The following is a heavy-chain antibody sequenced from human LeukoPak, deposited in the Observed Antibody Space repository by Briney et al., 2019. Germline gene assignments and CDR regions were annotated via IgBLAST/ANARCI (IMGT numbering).Heavy chain of an antibody. CDR2: MYYGGSS. CDR3: ASLYSSGWYLDS. CDR1: GGSISSVGYY. J-gene: IGHJ4*02. Sequence: SETLSLTCTVSGGSISSVGYYWSWIRQPPGKGLEWIGYMYYGGSSNYNPSLKSRVTTSVDTSKNQFSLKLTSVTAADTAVYYCASLYSSGWYLDSWGQGTLVTVSS. V-gene: IGHV4-61*08. D-gene: IGHD6-19*01.